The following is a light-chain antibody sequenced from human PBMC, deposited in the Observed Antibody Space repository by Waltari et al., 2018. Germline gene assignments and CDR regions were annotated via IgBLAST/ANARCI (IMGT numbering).Light chain of an antibody. J-gene: IGKJ1*01. V-gene: IGKV1-6*01. CDR3: LQDYNYPWT. CDR1: QGIRND. CDR2: AAS. Sequence: AIQMTQSPSSLSASVGDSVTITCRASQGIRNDLGWYQQKPGKAPNLLIYAASSLRSGVPSRFSGSGSGTDFTLTISSLQPEDFATYYCLQDYNYPWTFGQGTKVEIK.